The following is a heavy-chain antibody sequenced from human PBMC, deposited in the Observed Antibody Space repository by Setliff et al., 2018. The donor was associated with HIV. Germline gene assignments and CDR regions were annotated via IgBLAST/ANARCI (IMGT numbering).Heavy chain of an antibody. CDR2: INHSGDT. CDR3: ARAPATTHDFDH. J-gene: IGHJ4*02. V-gene: IGHV4-34*01. CDR1: GGSFSGYY. Sequence: SETLSLTCAVYGGSFSGYYWNWIRQPPGKGLDWIGEINHSGDTNYNPSLKSRVTISIDTSKNQFSLRLTSVTAADTAVYYCARAPATTHDFDHWGQGTLVTVSS. D-gene: IGHD1-1*01.